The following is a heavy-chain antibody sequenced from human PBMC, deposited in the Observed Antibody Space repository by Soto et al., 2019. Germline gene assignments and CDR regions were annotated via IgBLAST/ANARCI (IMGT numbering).Heavy chain of an antibody. Sequence: SETLSLTCTVSGGSISSGSYYWGWIRQPPGKGLEWIGSIYYSGSTYYNPSLKSRVTISVDTSKNQFSLKLSSVTAADTAVYYCARRGYYGSASYGMGSYYYYCIDVWGQGTMVTVSS. V-gene: IGHV4-39*01. CDR3: ARRGYYGSASYGMGSYYYYCIDV. J-gene: IGHJ6*02. CDR1: GGSISSGSYY. CDR2: IYYSGST. D-gene: IGHD3-10*01.